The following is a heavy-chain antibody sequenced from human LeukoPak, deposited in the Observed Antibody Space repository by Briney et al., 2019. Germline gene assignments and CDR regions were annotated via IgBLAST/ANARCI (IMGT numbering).Heavy chain of an antibody. Sequence: GASVKVSCKASGYTFTSYYMHWVRQAPGQGLEWMGIINPSGGSTSYAQKFQGRVTMTEDTSTDTAYMELSSLRSEDTAVYYCATDLMVRGVILTWWGQGTLVTVSS. CDR2: INPSGGST. V-gene: IGHV1-46*01. CDR3: ATDLMVRGVILTW. CDR1: GYTFTSYY. D-gene: IGHD3-10*01. J-gene: IGHJ4*02.